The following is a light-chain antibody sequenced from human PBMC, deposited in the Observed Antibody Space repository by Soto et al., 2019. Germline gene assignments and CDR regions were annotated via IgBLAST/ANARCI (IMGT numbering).Light chain of an antibody. CDR1: QSVSSSY. CDR2: GAS. J-gene: IGKJ4*01. Sequence: EIVLTQSPGTLSLSPGERATLSCRASQSVSSSYLAWYQQKPGQAPRLVIYGASSRANGIPDRFSGSGSGTDFTLTISRLEPEDFAVYYCQQYGSSPTITFGGGTKVDIK. CDR3: QQYGSSPTIT. V-gene: IGKV3-20*01.